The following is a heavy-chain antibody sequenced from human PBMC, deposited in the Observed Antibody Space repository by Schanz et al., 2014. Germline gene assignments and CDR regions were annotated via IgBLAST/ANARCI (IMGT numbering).Heavy chain of an antibody. CDR3: ARFDYGRNVPVDY. CDR1: GFTFSDYY. Sequence: QVHLVESGGHLVKPGGSLRLSCAASGFTFSDYYMVWLRQAPGKGLEWVSYISGNSLYTKYSDSVEGRFTSSRDNAKNSLYLQMNSLRAEDTAVYYCARFDYGRNVPVDYWGQGTLVTVSS. V-gene: IGHV3-11*06. CDR2: ISGNSLYT. J-gene: IGHJ4*02. D-gene: IGHD4-17*01.